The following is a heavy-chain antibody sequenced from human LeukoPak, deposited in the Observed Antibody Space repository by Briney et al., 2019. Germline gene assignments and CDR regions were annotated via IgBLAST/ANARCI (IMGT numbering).Heavy chain of an antibody. J-gene: IGHJ4*02. CDR2: ISAYNGNT. CDR3: ATVRYYYDSSGRMNYFDY. CDR1: GYTFTIYG. D-gene: IGHD3-22*01. Sequence: GASVKVSFKASGYTFTIYGISWVRQAPGQGREWMGWISAYNGNTNYAQKLQGRVTMTTDTSTSTAYMELRSLRSDDTAVYYCATVRYYYDSSGRMNYFDYWGQGTLVTVSS. V-gene: IGHV1-18*01.